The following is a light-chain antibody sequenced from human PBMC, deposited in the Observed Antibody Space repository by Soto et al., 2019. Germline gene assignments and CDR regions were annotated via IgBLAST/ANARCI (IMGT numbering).Light chain of an antibody. CDR2: GAS. Sequence: EIVLTQSPGTLSLSPGERATLSCRASQSVSSNYLAWYQQKPGQAPRLLIFGASSRASAIPDRFSGSGSGTDFTLTIGRLEPEDFAVYYCQQYGRSPATFDQGTKVEIK. V-gene: IGKV3-20*01. CDR1: QSVSSNY. J-gene: IGKJ1*01. CDR3: QQYGRSPAT.